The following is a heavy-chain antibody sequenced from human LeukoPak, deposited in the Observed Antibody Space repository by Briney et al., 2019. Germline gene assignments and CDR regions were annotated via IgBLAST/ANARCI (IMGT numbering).Heavy chain of an antibody. CDR2: INPNSGGT. CDR1: GYTFTGYY. CDR3: AREYNWNDHYYYYMDV. D-gene: IGHD1-1*01. V-gene: IGHV1-2*02. J-gene: IGHJ6*03. Sequence: ASVKVSCKASGYTFTGYYMHWVRQAPGQGLEWMGWINPNSGGTNYAQKFQGRVTMTRDTSISTAYMELSRLRSDDTAVYYCAREYNWNDHYYYYMDVWGKGTTVTVSS.